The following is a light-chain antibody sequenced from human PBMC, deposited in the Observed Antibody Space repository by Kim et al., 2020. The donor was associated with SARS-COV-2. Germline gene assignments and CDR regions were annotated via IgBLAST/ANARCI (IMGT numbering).Light chain of an antibody. CDR1: QSVSSSY. V-gene: IGKV3-20*01. CDR2: GAS. CDR3: QQYGSSPWT. Sequence: SPGERATHSCRPSQSVSSSYLAWYQQKPGQAPRLLIYGASSRATGIPDRFSGSGSGTDFTLTISRLEPEDFAVYYCQQYGSSPWTFGQGTKVDIK. J-gene: IGKJ1*01.